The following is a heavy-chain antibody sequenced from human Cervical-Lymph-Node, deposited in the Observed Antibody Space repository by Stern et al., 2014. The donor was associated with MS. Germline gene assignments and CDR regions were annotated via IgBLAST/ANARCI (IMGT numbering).Heavy chain of an antibody. V-gene: IGHV3-53*01. J-gene: IGHJ4*02. CDR1: GFTVSAKY. Sequence: EVQLEESGGGLIQPGGSLRLSCAASGFTVSAKYMSWVRQAPGKGLEWVSSIYSDGNTYYADSVKGRFTISRDNSKNALYLQMNSLRAEDTAVYYCARERDYALGYWGQGTLVTVSS. CDR2: IYSDGNT. CDR3: ARERDYALGY. D-gene: IGHD4-17*01.